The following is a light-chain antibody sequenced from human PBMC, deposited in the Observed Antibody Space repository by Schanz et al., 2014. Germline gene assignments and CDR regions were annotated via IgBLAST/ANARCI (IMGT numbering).Light chain of an antibody. CDR3: CSYAGRPWV. CDR1: SSDIGGYNY. V-gene: IGLV2-14*03. CDR2: DVS. Sequence: QSALTQPASVSGSPGQSITISCTGTSSDIGGYNYVSWYQQHPGKAPKVMIYDVSNRPSGVSNRFSGSKSGKTASLTISGLQAEDEADYYCCSYAGRPWVFGGGTKLTVL. J-gene: IGLJ3*02.